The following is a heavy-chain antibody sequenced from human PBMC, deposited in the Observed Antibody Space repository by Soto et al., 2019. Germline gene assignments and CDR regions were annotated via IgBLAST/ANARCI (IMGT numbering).Heavy chain of an antibody. V-gene: IGHV3-33*01. Sequence: GGSLRLSCAASEFTFSSYGMHWVRQAPGKGLEWVAVIWYDGSNKYYADSVKGRFTISRDNSKNTLYLQMNSLRAEDTAVYYCARDRCSGTSCYVFWFDPWGQGTLVTVSS. D-gene: IGHD2-2*01. CDR1: EFTFSSYG. CDR2: IWYDGSNK. J-gene: IGHJ5*02. CDR3: ARDRCSGTSCYVFWFDP.